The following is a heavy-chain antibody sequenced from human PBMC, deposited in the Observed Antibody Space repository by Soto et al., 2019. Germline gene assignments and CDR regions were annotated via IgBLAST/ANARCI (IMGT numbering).Heavy chain of an antibody. D-gene: IGHD1-1*01. CDR2: IYYSGTT. CDR1: GGSITSSNYY. J-gene: IGHJ4*02. V-gene: IGHV4-39*01. CDR3: ASPDRYGEGNFDY. Sequence: SETRSLTCTVSGGSITSSNYYWAWIRQPPGKGLEWIGNIYYSGTTYYNPSLKSRVTISVDTSKNQFSLKLTSVTAADTAVYYCASPDRYGEGNFDYWGQGTLVTVS.